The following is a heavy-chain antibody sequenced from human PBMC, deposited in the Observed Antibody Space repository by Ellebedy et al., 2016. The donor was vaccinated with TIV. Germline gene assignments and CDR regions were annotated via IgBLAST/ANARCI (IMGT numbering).Heavy chain of an antibody. J-gene: IGHJ4*02. Sequence: SETLSLXCTVSGGSISRTTYYWGWIRQPPGKGLEWLGTIYYTGTTYYNPSLNSRVTISGDRSNNQFSLRLSSVTAADTAVYYCAGHPADFDFWGQGTLVTVSS. V-gene: IGHV4-39*07. CDR2: IYYTGTT. CDR3: AGHPADFDF. CDR1: GGSISRTTYY.